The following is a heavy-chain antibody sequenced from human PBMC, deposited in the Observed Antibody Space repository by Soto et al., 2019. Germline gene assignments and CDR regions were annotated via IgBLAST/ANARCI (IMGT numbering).Heavy chain of an antibody. CDR3: ARDRPRVDY. Sequence: QVQLVESGGGVVQPGRSLRLSCAASGFTFSSYAMHWVRQAPGKGLEWVAVISYDGSNKYYADSVKGRFTISRDNSKNTLYLQMNSLRDEDTAVYYCARDRPRVDYWGQGTLVTVSS. J-gene: IGHJ4*02. CDR2: ISYDGSNK. CDR1: GFTFSSYA. V-gene: IGHV3-30-3*01.